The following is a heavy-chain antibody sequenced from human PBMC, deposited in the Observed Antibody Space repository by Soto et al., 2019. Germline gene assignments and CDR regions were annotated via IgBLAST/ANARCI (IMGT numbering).Heavy chain of an antibody. CDR3: ARSYSGSWYLDY. Sequence: GVLRLSCAASGFTFSDYYMSWIRQAPGKGLEWVSYISSSGSTIYYADSVKGRFTISRDNTKNSLYLQMNSLRAEDTAVYYCARSYSGSWYLDYWGQGTLVTVSS. CDR2: ISSSGSTI. J-gene: IGHJ4*02. CDR1: GFTFSDYY. V-gene: IGHV3-11*01. D-gene: IGHD1-26*01.